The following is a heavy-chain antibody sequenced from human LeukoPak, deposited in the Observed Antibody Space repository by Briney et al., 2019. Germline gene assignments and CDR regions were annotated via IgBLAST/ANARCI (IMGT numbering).Heavy chain of an antibody. CDR1: GGSVRNYY. D-gene: IGHD2-15*01. Sequence: SETLPLTCIVSGGSVRNYYWTWIRQPAGKGLQWIGRIYTNGTTNYSPSLKSRVTMSVDMSKNQFSLKLTSVTAADTAVYYCAKEDIVVVTKYIHYGMDVWGQGTTVTVSS. CDR2: IYTNGTT. V-gene: IGHV4-4*07. CDR3: AKEDIVVVTKYIHYGMDV. J-gene: IGHJ6*02.